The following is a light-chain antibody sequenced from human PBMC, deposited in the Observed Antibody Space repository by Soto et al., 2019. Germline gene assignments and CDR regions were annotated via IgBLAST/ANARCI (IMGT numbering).Light chain of an antibody. CDR1: SSDVGGYNF. J-gene: IGLJ2*01. V-gene: IGLV2-8*01. CDR3: SSYAGSNNLV. Sequence: QSVLTQPPSASASPGQSVTISCTGTSSDVGGYNFVSWYQQHPGKAPKLMIYGVSKRPSGVPDRFSGSKSGNTASLTVSGLQAEDEADYYCSSYAGSNNLVFGGGTKLTVL. CDR2: GVS.